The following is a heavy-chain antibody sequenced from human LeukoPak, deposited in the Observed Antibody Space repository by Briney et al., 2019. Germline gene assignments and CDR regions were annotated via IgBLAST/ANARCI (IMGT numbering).Heavy chain of an antibody. CDR3: AKGGQWLVLNYFDH. D-gene: IGHD6-19*01. V-gene: IGHV3-66*01. J-gene: IGHJ4*02. CDR1: GFTVSSNY. CDR2: IYSGGST. Sequence: GGSLRLSCAASGFTVSSNYMSWVRQAPGKGLEWVSVIYSGGSTYYADSVKGRFTISRDNSKNTLYLQMNSLRAEDTAVYYCAKGGQWLVLNYFDHWGQGTLVTVSS.